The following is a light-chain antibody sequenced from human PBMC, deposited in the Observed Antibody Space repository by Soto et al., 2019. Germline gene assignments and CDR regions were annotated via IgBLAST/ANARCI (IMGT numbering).Light chain of an antibody. J-gene: IGKJ4*01. CDR1: QSISSW. CDR2: KAS. Sequence: DIQMTQSPPTLSASVGDRVTITCRASQSISSWLAWYQQKPGKAPKLLIYKASSLESGVPSRFSGSGSGTEFTLTISSLQPDDFATYYCQQYKSSPLTFGGGTKVEIK. V-gene: IGKV1-5*03. CDR3: QQYKSSPLT.